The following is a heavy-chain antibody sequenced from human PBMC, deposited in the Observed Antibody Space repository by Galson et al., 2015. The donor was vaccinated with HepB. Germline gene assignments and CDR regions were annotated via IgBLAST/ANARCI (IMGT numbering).Heavy chain of an antibody. CDR2: IYHSGST. V-gene: IGHV4-38-2*02. CDR3: ARDGIAVAGPTIDAFDI. CDR1: GYSISSGYY. J-gene: IGHJ3*02. Sequence: ETLSLTCTVSGYSISSGYYWGWIRQPPGKGLEWIGSIYHSGSTYYNPSLKSRVTISVDTSKNQFSLKLSSVTAADTAVYYCARDGIAVAGPTIDAFDIWGQGTMVTVSS. D-gene: IGHD6-19*01.